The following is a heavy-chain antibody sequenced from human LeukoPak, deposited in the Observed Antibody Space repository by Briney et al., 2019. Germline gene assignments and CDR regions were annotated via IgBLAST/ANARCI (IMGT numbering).Heavy chain of an antibody. V-gene: IGHV4-59*08. CDR1: GGTISSYY. Sequence: SETLSLTCTGSGGTISSYYWSWIRQPPGKGLEWIGYIYYSGSTNYNPSLKSRVTISVDTSKNQFSLKLSSVTAADTAVYYCARLYDYGDYEGDYWGQGTLVTVSS. D-gene: IGHD4-17*01. J-gene: IGHJ4*02. CDR2: IYYSGST. CDR3: ARLYDYGDYEGDY.